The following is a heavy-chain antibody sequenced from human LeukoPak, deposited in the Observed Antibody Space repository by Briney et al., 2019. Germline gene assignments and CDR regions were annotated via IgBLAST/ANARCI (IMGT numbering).Heavy chain of an antibody. V-gene: IGHV1-2*02. CDR3: ARDSSGWSRGFDP. J-gene: IGHJ5*02. Sequence: ASVEVSCKASGYTFTGYNMHWVRQAPGQGLEWMGWINPNSGGTNYAQKFQGRVTMTRDTSISTAYMELSRLRSDDTAVYYCARDSSGWSRGFDPWGQGTLVTVSS. CDR2: INPNSGGT. D-gene: IGHD6-19*01. CDR1: GYTFTGYN.